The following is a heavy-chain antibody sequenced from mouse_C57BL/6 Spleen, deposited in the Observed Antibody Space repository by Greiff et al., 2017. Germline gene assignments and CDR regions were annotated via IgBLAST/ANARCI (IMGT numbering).Heavy chain of an antibody. V-gene: IGHV1-80*01. CDR3: ARSTMVSRFAY. D-gene: IGHD2-1*01. Sequence: LVESGAELVKPGASVKISCKASGYAFSSYWMNWVKQRPGKGLEWIGQIYPGDGDTNYNGKFKGKATLTADKSSSTADMQLSSLTSEDSAVYFCARSTMVSRFAYWGQGTLVTVSA. J-gene: IGHJ3*01. CDR2: IYPGDGDT. CDR1: GYAFSSYW.